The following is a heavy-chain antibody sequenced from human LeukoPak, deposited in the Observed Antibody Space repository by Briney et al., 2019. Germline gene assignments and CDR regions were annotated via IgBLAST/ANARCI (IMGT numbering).Heavy chain of an antibody. CDR2: ISSSGSTI. CDR3: ARDTGSTSCCPYYYYMDV. V-gene: IGHV3-11*04. J-gene: IGHJ6*03. Sequence: GGSLRLSCAASGFTFSDYYMSWIRQAPGKGLEWVSYISSSGSTIYYADSVKGRFTISRDNAKNSLYLQMNSLRAEDTAVYYCARDTGSTSCCPYYYYMDVWGKGTTVTISS. D-gene: IGHD2-2*01. CDR1: GFTFSDYY.